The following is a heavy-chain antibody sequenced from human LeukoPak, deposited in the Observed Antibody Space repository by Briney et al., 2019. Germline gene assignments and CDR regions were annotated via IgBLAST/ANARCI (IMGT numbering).Heavy chain of an antibody. J-gene: IGHJ4*02. CDR1: GYAFTSYG. CDR2: MSAYNGNT. V-gene: IGHV1-18*01. Sequence: GASVKVSCKASGYAFTSYGISWVRQAPGQGLEWMGWMSAYNGNTNYAQKLQGRVTMTTDTSTSTAYMELRSLRSDDPAVYYCARSLETYYFDYWGPGTLVTVSP. CDR3: ARSLETYYFDY. D-gene: IGHD5-24*01.